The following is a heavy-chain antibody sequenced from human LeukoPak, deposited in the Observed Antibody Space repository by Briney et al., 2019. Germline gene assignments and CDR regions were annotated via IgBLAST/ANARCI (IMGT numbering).Heavy chain of an antibody. Sequence: GGSLRLSCAASGFTFSSYGMHWVRQAPGKGLEWVAVISYDGSNKYYADSVKGRFTISRDNSKSTLYLQMNSLRAEDTAVYYCAKDQHHYDFWSGFDYWGQGTLVTVSS. J-gene: IGHJ4*02. V-gene: IGHV3-30*18. D-gene: IGHD3-3*01. CDR2: ISYDGSNK. CDR3: AKDQHHYDFWSGFDY. CDR1: GFTFSSYG.